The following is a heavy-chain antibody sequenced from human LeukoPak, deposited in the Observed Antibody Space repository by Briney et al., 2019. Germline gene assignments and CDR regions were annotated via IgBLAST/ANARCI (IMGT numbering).Heavy chain of an antibody. CDR1: GFTFSNYA. D-gene: IGHD6-19*01. V-gene: IGHV3-30*04. CDR3: ARDGISRWYSFDY. J-gene: IGHJ4*02. Sequence: GGSLRLSCAASGFTFSNYALHWVRQAPGKGLEWVAVISYDGSNKFYADSVRGRFTISRDNSKNTLFLQMNSLRPEDTAVYYCARDGISRWYSFDYWGQGTLVTVSS. CDR2: ISYDGSNK.